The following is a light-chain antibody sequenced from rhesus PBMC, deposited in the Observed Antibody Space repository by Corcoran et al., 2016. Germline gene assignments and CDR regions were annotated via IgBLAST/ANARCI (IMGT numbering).Light chain of an antibody. CDR1: QGISSY. CDR3: QQYNSDPWT. J-gene: IGKJ1*01. V-gene: IGKV1-37*01. CDR2: YAS. Sequence: DIQMTQSPSSLSASVGDRVTITCRASQGISSYLAWYQQKPGREPKPLIYYASNLERGVPSRFSGSGSGTEFTLTISSLQPEDFATYYCQQYNSDPWTFGQGTKVEIK.